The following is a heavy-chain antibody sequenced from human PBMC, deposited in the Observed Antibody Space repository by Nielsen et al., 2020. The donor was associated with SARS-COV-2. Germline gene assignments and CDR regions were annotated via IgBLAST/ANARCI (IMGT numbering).Heavy chain of an antibody. Sequence: AGSLRLSCAASGFTFSSYSMNWVRQAPGKGLEWVSYISSSSSTIYYADSVKGRFTISRDNAKNSLYLQMNSLRDEDTAVYYCASQGGELSYSNYDYYYYYYMDVWGKGTTVTVSS. CDR1: GFTFSSYS. J-gene: IGHJ6*03. CDR2: ISSSSSTI. CDR3: ASQGGELSYSNYDYYYYYYMDV. D-gene: IGHD4-11*01. V-gene: IGHV3-48*02.